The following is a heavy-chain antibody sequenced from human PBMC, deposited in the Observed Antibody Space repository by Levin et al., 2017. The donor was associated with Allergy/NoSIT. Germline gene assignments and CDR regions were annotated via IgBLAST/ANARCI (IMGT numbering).Heavy chain of an antibody. J-gene: IGHJ3*02. Sequence: GASVKVSCKVSGYTLTELSMHWVRQAPGKGLEWMGGFDPEDGETIYAQKFQGRVTMTEDTSTDTAYMELSSLRSEDTAVYYCATSPNDYGDYDAFDIWGQGTMVTVSS. CDR3: ATSPNDYGDYDAFDI. CDR1: GYTLTELS. CDR2: FDPEDGET. D-gene: IGHD4-17*01. V-gene: IGHV1-24*01.